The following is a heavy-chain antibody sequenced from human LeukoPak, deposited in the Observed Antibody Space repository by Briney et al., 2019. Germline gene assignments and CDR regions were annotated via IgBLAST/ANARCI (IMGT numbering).Heavy chain of an antibody. V-gene: IGHV2-5*02. CDR3: AHIRNYDMGSY. J-gene: IGHJ4*02. CDR1: GFSLSTSGVG. Sequence: SGPTLVKPTQTLTLTCTFSGFSLSTSGVGVGWIRQPPGKALEWLALIYWDDDKRYSPSLKNRLTITKDTSKNQVVLTMTNMDPVDTATFYCAHIRNYDMGSYWGQGTLVTVSS. D-gene: IGHD3-22*01. CDR2: IYWDDDK.